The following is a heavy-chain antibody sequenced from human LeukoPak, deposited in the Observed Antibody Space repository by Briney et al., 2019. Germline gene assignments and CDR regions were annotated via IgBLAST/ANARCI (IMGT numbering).Heavy chain of an antibody. D-gene: IGHD3-10*01. CDR2: LTQFFRRT. V-gene: IGHV1-69*05. J-gene: IGHJ4*02. CDR3: ARPLLWYGELHTRSPYDY. Sequence: ASVKVSCKASGGSFRTYPISWVRQAPGQGLEWMGGLTQFFRRTNYTQKFQGRLTISTDESSSTAYMELSSLRSEDTAVYYCARPLLWYGELHTRSPYDYWGQGALVIVSS. CDR1: GGSFRTYP.